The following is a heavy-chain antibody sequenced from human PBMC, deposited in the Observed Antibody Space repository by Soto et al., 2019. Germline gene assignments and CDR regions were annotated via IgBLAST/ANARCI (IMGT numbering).Heavy chain of an antibody. CDR2: INAGNGNT. V-gene: IGHV1-3*01. Sequence: ASVKVSCKASGYTFTSYDMHWVRQAPGQRLEWMGWINAGNGNTKYSQKFQGRVTITRDTSTSTAYMELRSLRSDDTAVYYCARDASVGLNDYWGQGTLVTVS. D-gene: IGHD1-26*01. CDR1: GYTFTSYD. J-gene: IGHJ4*02. CDR3: ARDASVGLNDY.